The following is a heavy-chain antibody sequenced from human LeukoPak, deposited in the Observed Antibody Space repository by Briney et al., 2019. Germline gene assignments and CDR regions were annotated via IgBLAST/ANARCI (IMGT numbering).Heavy chain of an antibody. V-gene: IGHV3-30*09. J-gene: IGHJ4*02. D-gene: IGHD6-19*01. CDR3: ARVGNSSGWHDAFGYFDS. CDR2: SSFDGTKK. CDR1: GFNFSNNL. Sequence: PGRSLRLSCAASGFNFSNNLLHWVRQAPGKGLGWVAVSSFDGTKKYYADSVKGRFVISGDNSKNTLYLQMNSLRAEDTAAYYCARVGNSSGWHDAFGYFDSWGQGVLVTVSS.